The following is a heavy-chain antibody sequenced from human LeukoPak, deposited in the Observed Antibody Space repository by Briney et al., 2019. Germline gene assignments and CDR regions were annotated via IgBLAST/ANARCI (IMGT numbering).Heavy chain of an antibody. CDR2: ISSSGSTI. V-gene: IGHV3-48*03. CDR3: ARVSPNTVTTLQYFDY. CDR1: GFTFSSYE. D-gene: IGHD4-17*01. J-gene: IGHJ4*02. Sequence: GGSLRLSCAASGFTFSSYEFHWVRQAPGKGLEWVSYISSSGSTIYYADSVKGRFTISRDNAKNSLYLQMNSLRAEDTAVYYCARVSPNTVTTLQYFDYWGQGTLVTVSS.